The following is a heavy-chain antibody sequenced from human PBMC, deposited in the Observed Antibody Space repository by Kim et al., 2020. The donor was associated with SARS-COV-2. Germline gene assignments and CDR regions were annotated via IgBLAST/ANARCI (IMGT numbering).Heavy chain of an antibody. J-gene: IGHJ6*02. D-gene: IGHD3-16*01. CDR2: IVVGSGNT. V-gene: IGHV1-58*01. CDR1: GFTFTSSA. CDR3: AADPMGVMVYYYYGMDV. Sequence: SVKVSCKASGFTFTSSAVQWVRQARGQRLEWIGWIVVGSGNTNYAQKFQERVTITRDMSTSTAYMELSSLRSEDTAVYYCAADPMGVMVYYYYGMDVWGQGTTVTVSS.